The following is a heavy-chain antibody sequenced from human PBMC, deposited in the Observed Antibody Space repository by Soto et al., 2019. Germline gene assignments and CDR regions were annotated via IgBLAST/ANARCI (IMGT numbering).Heavy chain of an antibody. D-gene: IGHD1-20*01. V-gene: IGHV3-66*01. CDR2: IYSGGST. CDR3: ARAHNWNDAYFDY. J-gene: IGHJ4*02. CDR1: GFTVSSNY. Sequence: GGSLRLSCAVSGFTVSSNYRSWVRQAPGKGLEWVSIIYSGGSTYYADSVKDRFTISRDNSKNTVYLQMNGLRAEDTAVYYCARAHNWNDAYFDYWGQGTLVTVSS.